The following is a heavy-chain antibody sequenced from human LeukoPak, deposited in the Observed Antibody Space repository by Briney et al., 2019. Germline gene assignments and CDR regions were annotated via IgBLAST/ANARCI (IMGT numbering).Heavy chain of an antibody. V-gene: IGHV3-30*04. D-gene: IGHD2-2*01. CDR1: GFTFSSYA. J-gene: IGHJ4*02. CDR2: ISYDGSNK. CDR3: ARDGGYCSSTSCSYYFDY. Sequence: GGSLRLSCAASGFTFSSYAMHWVRQAPGKGLELVAVISYDGSNKYYADSVKGRFTISRDNSKNTLYLQMNSLRGEDTAVYYCARDGGYCSSTSCSYYFDYWGQGTLVTVSS.